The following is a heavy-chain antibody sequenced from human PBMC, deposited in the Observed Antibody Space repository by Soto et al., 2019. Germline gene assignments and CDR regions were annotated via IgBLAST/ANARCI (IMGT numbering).Heavy chain of an antibody. Sequence: QVQLQESGPGLVKPSDTLSLTCAVSGYSISSSNWWGWIRQPPGKGLEWIGYIYYSGTTYYNPSLKSRVTMAVDTSKNQCSLKLTSVTAVDTAVYYCARREIQGPIDYWGQGTLVTVSS. CDR3: ARREIQGPIDY. J-gene: IGHJ4*02. CDR1: GYSISSSNW. V-gene: IGHV4-28*01. CDR2: IYYSGTT. D-gene: IGHD1-26*01.